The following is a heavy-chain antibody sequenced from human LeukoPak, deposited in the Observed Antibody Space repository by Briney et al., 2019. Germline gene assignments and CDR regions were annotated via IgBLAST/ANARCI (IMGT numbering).Heavy chain of an antibody. D-gene: IGHD3-22*01. Sequence: SGTLSLTCTVSGGSVSSGAYYWTWVRQHPRRGLEWIGYIYHSGTTYYNAPLQSRAIISLDTSKNQFSLKLTSVTAADTAIYYCARGYDTSGFYSLGFDYWGQGTLVSVSS. V-gene: IGHV4-31*03. CDR2: IYHSGTT. CDR1: GGSVSSGAYY. CDR3: ARGYDTSGFYSLGFDY. J-gene: IGHJ4*02.